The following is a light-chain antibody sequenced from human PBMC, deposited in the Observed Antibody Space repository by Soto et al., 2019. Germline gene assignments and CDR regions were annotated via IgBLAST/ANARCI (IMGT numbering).Light chain of an antibody. Sequence: EIVMTQSPATLSVSPGERATLSCRASQSVSSNLAWYQQKPGQAPRLLMYAASSRATGIPDRFSGSVSGTDFTLTISRLEPEDFAVYYCQQYGSSPRITFGPGTKVDIK. CDR1: QSVSSN. J-gene: IGKJ3*01. CDR3: QQYGSSPRIT. V-gene: IGKV3-20*01. CDR2: AAS.